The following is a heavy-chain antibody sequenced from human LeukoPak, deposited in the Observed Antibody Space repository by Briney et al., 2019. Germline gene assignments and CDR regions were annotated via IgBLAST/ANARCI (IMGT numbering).Heavy chain of an antibody. V-gene: IGHV3-7*01. Sequence: GGSLRLSCAASGFTFSSYCMSWVRQAPGKGLEWVANIKQDGSEKYYVDSLKGRFTISRDNAKNSLYLQMNSLRAADTAVYYCARDLDSSTWYRGFDYWGQGTLVTVSS. CDR3: ARDLDSSTWYRGFDY. J-gene: IGHJ4*02. D-gene: IGHD6-13*01. CDR2: IKQDGSEK. CDR1: GFTFSSYC.